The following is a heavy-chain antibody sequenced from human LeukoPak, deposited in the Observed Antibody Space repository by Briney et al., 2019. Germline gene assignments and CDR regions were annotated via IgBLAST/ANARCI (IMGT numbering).Heavy chain of an antibody. D-gene: IGHD6-25*01. CDR2: IYYSGST. J-gene: IGHJ4*02. CDR3: ARVQRGYFDY. V-gene: IGHV4-59*02. CDR1: GGSVSSYY. Sequence: SETLSLTCTVSGGSVSSYYWSWIRQPPGKGLEWIGYIYYSGSTNYNPSLKSRVTISVDTSKNQSSLKLSSVTAADTAVYYCARVQRGYFDYWGQGTLVTVSS.